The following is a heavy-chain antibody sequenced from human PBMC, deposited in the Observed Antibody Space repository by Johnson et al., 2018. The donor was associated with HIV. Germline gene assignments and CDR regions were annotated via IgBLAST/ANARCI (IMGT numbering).Heavy chain of an antibody. J-gene: IGHJ3*01. CDR3: ARAKDAAYPYDAFDV. Sequence: MQLVESGGGVVRPGGSLRLSCAASGFNVDDDALSWVRQVPGKGLEWVSGINYNGGSTGYADSVRDRFSISRDNAKNSLYLQMDSLRAEDTAMYYCARAKDAAYPYDAFDVWGQGTMVTVSS. V-gene: IGHV3-20*04. D-gene: IGHD2-15*01. CDR2: INYNGGST. CDR1: GFNVDDDA.